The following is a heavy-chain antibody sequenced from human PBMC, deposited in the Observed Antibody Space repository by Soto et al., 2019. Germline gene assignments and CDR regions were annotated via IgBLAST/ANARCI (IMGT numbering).Heavy chain of an antibody. D-gene: IGHD2-2*01. CDR1: GYTLTELS. CDR2: FDPEDGGT. CDR3: ATAGIVVVPAAITSHWFDP. V-gene: IGHV1-24*01. J-gene: IGHJ5*02. Sequence: ASVKVSCKVSGYTLTELSMHWVRQAPGKGLEWMGGFDPEDGGTIYAQKFQGRVTMTEDTSTDTAYMELSSLRSEDTAVYYCATAGIVVVPAAITSHWFDPWGQGTLVTVSS.